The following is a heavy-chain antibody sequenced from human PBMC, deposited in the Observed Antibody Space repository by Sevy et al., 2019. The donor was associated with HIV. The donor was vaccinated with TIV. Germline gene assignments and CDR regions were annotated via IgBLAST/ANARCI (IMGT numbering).Heavy chain of an antibody. J-gene: IGHJ6*02. V-gene: IGHV3-11*01. D-gene: IGHD3-10*01. CDR1: GFTFSDYY. Sequence: GGSLRLSCVASGFTFSDYYMSWVRQAPGKGLEWVSSISRSAITIYYSDSVQGRFTVSRDNAKNSLYLQMNSLRAEDTAVYYGARDLPADRESPYDYYGMDVWGQGTTVTVSS. CDR3: ARDLPADRESPYDYYGMDV. CDR2: ISRSAITI.